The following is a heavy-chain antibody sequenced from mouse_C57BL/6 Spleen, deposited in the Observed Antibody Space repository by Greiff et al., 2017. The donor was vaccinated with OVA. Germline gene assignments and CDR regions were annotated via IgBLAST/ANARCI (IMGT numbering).Heavy chain of an antibody. CDR3: AREGSYEYYYAMDY. Sequence: EVQLVESGPGLVKPSQSLSLTCSVTGYSITSGYYWNWIRQFPGNKLEWMGYISYDGSNNYNTSRKNRISNTRDTSKNQFFLKLNSVTTEDTATYYCAREGSYEYYYAMDYWGQGTSVTVSS. V-gene: IGHV3-6*01. D-gene: IGHD6-1*01. CDR2: ISYDGSN. J-gene: IGHJ4*01. CDR1: GYSITSGYY.